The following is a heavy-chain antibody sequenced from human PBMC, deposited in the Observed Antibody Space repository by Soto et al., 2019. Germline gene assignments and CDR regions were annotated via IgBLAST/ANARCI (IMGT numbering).Heavy chain of an antibody. CDR1: GFTFSSYA. CDR2: ISGSGGST. D-gene: IGHD5-18*01. V-gene: IGHV3-23*01. Sequence: GGSLRLSCAASGFTFSSYAMSWVRQAPGKGLEWVSAISGSGGSTYYADSVKGRFTISRDNSKNTLYLQMNSLRAEDTAVYYCAKGLDTAMVTTLYMDVWGKGTTVTVSS. J-gene: IGHJ6*03. CDR3: AKGLDTAMVTTLYMDV.